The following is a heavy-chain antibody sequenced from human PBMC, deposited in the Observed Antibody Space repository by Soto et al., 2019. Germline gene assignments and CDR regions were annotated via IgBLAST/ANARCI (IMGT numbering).Heavy chain of an antibody. CDR2: IWYDGSNK. CDR3: ARESSRLGPYFDY. CDR1: GFTFSSYG. Sequence: GGSLRLSCAASGFTFSSYGMHWVRQAPGKGLEWVAVIWYDGSNKYYADSVKGRFTISRDDSKNTLYLQMNSLRAEDTAVYYCARESSRLGPYFDYWGQGTQVTVSS. V-gene: IGHV3-33*01. D-gene: IGHD3-9*01. J-gene: IGHJ4*02.